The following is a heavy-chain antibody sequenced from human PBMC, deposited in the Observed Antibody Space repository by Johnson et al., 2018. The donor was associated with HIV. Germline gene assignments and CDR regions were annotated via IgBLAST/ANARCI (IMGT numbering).Heavy chain of an antibody. CDR3: ARSEYDYYDSSGYDSFDI. D-gene: IGHD3-22*01. CDR2: ISHDGSHK. CDR1: GFTFSS. V-gene: IGHV3-30*03. J-gene: IGHJ3*02. Sequence: QMQLVESGGGVVQPGRSLRLSCAASGFTFSSMHWDRQAPGKGLEWVAVISHDGSHKYYADSVKGRFSLSRDNAKNTLYLQMNSLRAEDTAVYYCARSEYDYYDSSGYDSFDIWGQGTMVTVSS.